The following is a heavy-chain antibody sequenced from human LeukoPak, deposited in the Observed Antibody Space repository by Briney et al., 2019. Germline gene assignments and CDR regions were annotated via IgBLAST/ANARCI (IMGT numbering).Heavy chain of an antibody. Sequence: ASVKVSCKASGYTFTSYYMHWVRQAPGQGLEWMGWISAYNGNTNYAQKLQGRVTMTTDTSTSTAYMELRSLRSDDTAVYYCAREDWGSPWYFDLWGRGTLVTVSS. CDR3: AREDWGSPWYFDL. CDR1: GYTFTSYY. D-gene: IGHD3/OR15-3a*01. J-gene: IGHJ2*01. CDR2: ISAYNGNT. V-gene: IGHV1-18*04.